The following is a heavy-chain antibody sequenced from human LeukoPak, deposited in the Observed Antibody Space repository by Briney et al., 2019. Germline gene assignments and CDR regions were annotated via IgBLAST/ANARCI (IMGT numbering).Heavy chain of an antibody. J-gene: IGHJ4*02. Sequence: SETLSLTCAVYGGSFSGYYWSWIRQPPGKGLEWIWEINHSGSTNYNPSLKSRVTISVDTSKNQFSLKLSSVTAADTAVYYCARIGLEDYFDYWGQGTLVTVSS. CDR2: INHSGST. CDR1: GGSFSGYY. V-gene: IGHV4-34*01. CDR3: ARIGLEDYFDY. D-gene: IGHD3-3*01.